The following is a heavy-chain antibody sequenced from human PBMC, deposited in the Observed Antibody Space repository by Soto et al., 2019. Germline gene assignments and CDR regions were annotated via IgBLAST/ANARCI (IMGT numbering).Heavy chain of an antibody. CDR1: GYSISSSNW. D-gene: IGHD2-8*02. CDR2: IYYSGTT. J-gene: IGHJ4*02. V-gene: IGHV4-28*03. CDR3: ARDKITGLFDY. Sequence: TLSLTCAVSGYSISSSNWWGWIRPPPGKGLEWIGYIYYSGTTYYNPSLKSRVTISVDTSKNQFSLKLTSVTAADTAVYYCARDKITGLFDYWGQGTLVTVSS.